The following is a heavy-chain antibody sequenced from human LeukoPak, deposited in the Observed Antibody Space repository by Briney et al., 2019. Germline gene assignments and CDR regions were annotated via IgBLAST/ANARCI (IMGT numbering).Heavy chain of an antibody. CDR1: GFTFRNYG. CDR3: ATRAYSYGSFDY. CDR2: ISSDGSSD. J-gene: IGHJ4*02. V-gene: IGHV3-30*03. Sequence: GSLRLSCAASGFTFRNYGMHWVRQAPGKGLEWVAHISSDGSSDYYADSVKGRFTISRDNSKNTLYLQMNSLRPEDTALYYCATRAYSYGSFDYWGQGTLVTVSS. D-gene: IGHD5-18*01.